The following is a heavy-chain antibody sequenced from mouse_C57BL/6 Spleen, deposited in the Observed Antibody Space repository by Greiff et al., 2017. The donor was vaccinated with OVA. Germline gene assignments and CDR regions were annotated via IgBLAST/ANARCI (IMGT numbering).Heavy chain of an antibody. V-gene: IGHV1-80*01. J-gene: IGHJ3*01. D-gene: IGHD2-3*01. Sequence: QVQLKESGAELVKPGASVKISCKASGYAFSSYWMNWVKQRPGKGLEWIGQIYPGDGDTNYNGKFKGKATLTADKSSSTAYMQLSSLTSEDSAVYFCARYDGCLGAWFDYWGQGTLVTVSA. CDR3: ARYDGCLGAWFDY. CDR2: IYPGDGDT. CDR1: GYAFSSYW.